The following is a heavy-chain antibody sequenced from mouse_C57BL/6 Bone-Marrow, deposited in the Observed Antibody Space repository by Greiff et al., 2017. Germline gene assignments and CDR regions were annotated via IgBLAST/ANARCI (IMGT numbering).Heavy chain of an antibody. Sequence: QVQLKQSGAELARPGASVKLSCKASGYTFTSYGISWVKQRTGQGLEWIGEIYPRSGNTYYNEKFKGKATLTADKSSSTAYMELRSLTSEDSAVYFCARSTVALDYWGQGTTLTVSS. J-gene: IGHJ2*01. D-gene: IGHD1-1*01. V-gene: IGHV1-81*01. CDR3: ARSTVALDY. CDR2: IYPRSGNT. CDR1: GYTFTSYG.